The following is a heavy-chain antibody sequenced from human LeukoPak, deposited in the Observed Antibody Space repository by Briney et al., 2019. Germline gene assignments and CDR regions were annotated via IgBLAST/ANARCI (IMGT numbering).Heavy chain of an antibody. J-gene: IGHJ4*02. CDR3: ARPQEGHSSFDY. CDR1: GYSFTSYW. D-gene: IGHD4-11*01. V-gene: IGHV5-51*01. Sequence: GESLEISCKGSGYSFTSYWIGWVRQMPGKGLEWMGIICPGDFDTRYSPSFQGQVTLSPDKSISTAYLQWSSLKASDTAMYYCARPQEGHSSFDYWGQGTLVTVSS. CDR2: ICPGDFDT.